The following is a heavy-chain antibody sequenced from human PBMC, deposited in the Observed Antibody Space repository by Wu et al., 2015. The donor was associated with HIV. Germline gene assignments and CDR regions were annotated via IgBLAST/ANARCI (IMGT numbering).Heavy chain of an antibody. CDR1: GYTFTAAY. V-gene: IGHV1-2*02. D-gene: IGHD2-8*02. CDR2: INPNSGGA. Sequence: QVQVVQSATEVKKPGASVKVSCKASGYTFTAAYIHWVRQAPGQGLEWMGSINPNSGGANYAQNVQGRVTITRDKSISTAYMELNTLRSDDTAVYYCAAVYCTGGICYLATWGQGTLLIVSS. CDR3: AAVYCTGGICYLAT. J-gene: IGHJ4*02.